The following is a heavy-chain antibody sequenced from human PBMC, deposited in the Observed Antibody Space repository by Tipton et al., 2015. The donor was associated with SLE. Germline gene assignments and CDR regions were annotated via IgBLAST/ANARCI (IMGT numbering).Heavy chain of an antibody. D-gene: IGHD1-26*01. J-gene: IGHJ6*03. V-gene: IGHV4-34*01. CDR1: GGSFSGYY. CDR2: INHSGST. Sequence: LRLSCAVYGGSFSGYYWSWIRQLPGKGLEWIGEINHSGSTNYNQSLKSRVTISVDTSKNQFSLKLSSVTAADTAVYYCARGGWELRVYYYYYMDVWGKGTTVTVSS. CDR3: ARGGWELRVYYYYYMDV.